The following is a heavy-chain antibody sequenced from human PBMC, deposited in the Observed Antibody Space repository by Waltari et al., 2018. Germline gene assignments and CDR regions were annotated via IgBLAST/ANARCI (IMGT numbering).Heavy chain of an antibody. CDR1: GGSISSHY. Sequence: QVQLQESGPGLVKPSETLSLTCTVSGGSISSHYWSWIRQPPGKGLEWIGYIYYSGSTNHNPSLKSRVTISVDTSKNQFSLKLSSVTAADTAVYYCARALFPFIWYFDLWGRGTLVTVSS. V-gene: IGHV4-59*11. J-gene: IGHJ2*01. CDR3: ARALFPFIWYFDL. CDR2: IYYSGST.